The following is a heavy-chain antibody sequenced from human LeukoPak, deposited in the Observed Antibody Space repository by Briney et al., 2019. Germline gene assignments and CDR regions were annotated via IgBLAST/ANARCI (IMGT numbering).Heavy chain of an antibody. CDR2: IYYSGST. CDR3: ARAGYYDSSGYFSFYFDY. J-gene: IGHJ4*02. D-gene: IGHD3-22*01. V-gene: IGHV4-59*12. CDR1: GGSISSYY. Sequence: SETLSLTCTVSGGSISSYYWGWIRQPPGKGLEWIGYIYYSGSTNYNPSLKSRVTISVDRSKNQLSLKLSSVTAADTAPYYCARAGYYDSSGYFSFYFDYWGQGALVTVSS.